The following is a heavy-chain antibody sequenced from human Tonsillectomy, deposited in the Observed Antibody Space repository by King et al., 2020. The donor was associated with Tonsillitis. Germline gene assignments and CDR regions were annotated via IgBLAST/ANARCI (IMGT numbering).Heavy chain of an antibody. CDR3: ARPAGYCSSTSAGCYFEY. J-gene: IGHJ4*02. CDR1: GYSFTSYW. V-gene: IGHV5-51*01. D-gene: IGHD2-2*01. CDR2: IYPGDSDT. Sequence: QLVQSGAEVKKPGESLKISCMGSGYSFTSYWIGWVRQMPGKGLEWMGIIYPGDSDTRYSPSFQGQVTFSADKSISTAYLQWSSLKASDTAMYYCARPAGYCSSTSAGCYFEYWGQGTLVTVSS.